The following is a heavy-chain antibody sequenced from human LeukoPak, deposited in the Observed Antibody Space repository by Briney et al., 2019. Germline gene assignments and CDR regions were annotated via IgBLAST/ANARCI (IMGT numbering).Heavy chain of an antibody. Sequence: PGGSLRLSCAASGFTFSSYSMNWVRQAPGKRLKWVSSISSSSSYKCYADSEKGRLTISRDNAKNSLYLQMNSLRAEDTAVYYCARVLPGYDFWSGYYSGSNWFDPWGQGTLVTVSS. D-gene: IGHD3-3*01. CDR3: ARVLPGYDFWSGYYSGSNWFDP. V-gene: IGHV3-21*01. J-gene: IGHJ5*02. CDR1: GFTFSSYS. CDR2: ISSSSSYK.